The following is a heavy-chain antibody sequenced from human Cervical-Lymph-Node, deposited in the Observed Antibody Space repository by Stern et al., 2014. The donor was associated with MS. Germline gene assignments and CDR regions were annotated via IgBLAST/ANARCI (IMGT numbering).Heavy chain of an antibody. CDR1: GYTFTNHD. J-gene: IGHJ4*02. V-gene: IGHV1-18*01. CDR2: ISVYNGNT. D-gene: IGHD6-19*01. Sequence: VQLEESGTEVKKPGASVKVSCKASGYTFTNHDITWLRQAPGQGLEWMGWISVYNGNTKYAQKVKGRVTMTTDTSTSTSFMDLTSPRSDDTAVYYCARGGSGWPLDSWGQGTLVTVSS. CDR3: ARGGSGWPLDS.